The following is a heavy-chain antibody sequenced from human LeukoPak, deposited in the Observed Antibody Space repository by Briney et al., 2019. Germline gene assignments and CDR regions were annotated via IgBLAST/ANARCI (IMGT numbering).Heavy chain of an antibody. Sequence: SETLSLTCAVYGGSFSGYYWSWIRQPPGKGLEGIGEINHSGSTNYNPSLKSRVTISVDTSKTQFSLKLTSMTAADTAVYYCASGRYYYGSGSYPPFDYWGQGTLVPVSS. CDR2: INHSGST. V-gene: IGHV4-34*01. J-gene: IGHJ4*02. CDR3: ASGRYYYGSGSYPPFDY. CDR1: GGSFSGYY. D-gene: IGHD3-10*01.